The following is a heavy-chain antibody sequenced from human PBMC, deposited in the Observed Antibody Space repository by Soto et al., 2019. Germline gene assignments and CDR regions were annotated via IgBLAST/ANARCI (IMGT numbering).Heavy chain of an antibody. Sequence: SVKVSCKASGGTFSSYTIGLVRQAPVQVLELIVRIIPILFIANYSQKFQGRFTITSYKSTITSYIELSSLRSEDTAVYYCARGSTMIVVAPLDYWC. J-gene: IGHJ4*01. D-gene: IGHD3-22*01. V-gene: IGHV1-69*02. CDR3: ARGSTMIVVAPLDY. CDR2: IIPILFIA. CDR1: GGTFSSYT.